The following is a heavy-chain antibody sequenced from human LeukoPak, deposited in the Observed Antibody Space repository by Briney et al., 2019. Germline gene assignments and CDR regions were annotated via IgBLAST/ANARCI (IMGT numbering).Heavy chain of an antibody. J-gene: IGHJ6*02. D-gene: IGHD3-22*01. CDR3: AKDYYDSRAYYYGMDV. CDR1: GFTFSSYG. Sequence: GGSLRLSCAASGFTFSSYGMHWVRQAPGKGLEWVAVISYDGSNKYYADSVKGRFTISRDNSKNTLYLQMNSLRAEDTAVYYCAKDYYDSRAYYYGMDVWGQGTTVTVSS. CDR2: ISYDGSNK. V-gene: IGHV3-30*18.